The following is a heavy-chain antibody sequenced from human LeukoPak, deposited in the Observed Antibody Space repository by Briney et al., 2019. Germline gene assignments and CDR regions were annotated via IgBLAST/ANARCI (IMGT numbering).Heavy chain of an antibody. Sequence: GESLKISWKGSGYSFIDNGIAWVGQMPGEGLDWMGIIYPGDSDTSNSPSFQGQVTISTDKSNSTAYLQWSSLKAADTAMYYCARRAYCGGDCYSDYWGQGTLVTVSS. V-gene: IGHV5-51*01. CDR3: ARRAYCGGDCYSDY. D-gene: IGHD2-21*02. CDR2: IYPGDSDT. CDR1: GYSFIDNG. J-gene: IGHJ4*02.